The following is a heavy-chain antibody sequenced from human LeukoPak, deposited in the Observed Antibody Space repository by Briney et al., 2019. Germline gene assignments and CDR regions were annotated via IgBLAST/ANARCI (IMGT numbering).Heavy chain of an antibody. CDR1: GFTFSSYA. CDR3: SKDFYSGSGSYSFVAPEY. D-gene: IGHD3-10*01. J-gene: IGHJ4*02. CDR2: ISYDGSNK. Sequence: GGSLRLSCAASGFTFSSYAMHWVRQAPGKGLEWVAVISYDGSNKYYADSVKGRFTISRDNSKNTLYLHMDSLRVEDTAVYFCSKDFYSGSGSYSFVAPEYWGQGTLVTVSS. V-gene: IGHV3-30*04.